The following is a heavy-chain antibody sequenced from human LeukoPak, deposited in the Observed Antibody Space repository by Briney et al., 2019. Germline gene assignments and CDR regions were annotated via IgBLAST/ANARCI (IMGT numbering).Heavy chain of an antibody. CDR3: AKDLLWFGESSDY. V-gene: IGHV3-30*18. D-gene: IGHD3-10*01. CDR1: GFTFSSYC. Sequence: PGGSLRLSCAASGFTFSSYCMNWVRQAPGKGLEWMSVISYDGSNKYYVDSVKGRFTISRDNTKNTLYLQMNSLRAEDTAVYYCAKDLLWFGESSDYWGQGTLVTVSS. CDR2: ISYDGSNK. J-gene: IGHJ4*02.